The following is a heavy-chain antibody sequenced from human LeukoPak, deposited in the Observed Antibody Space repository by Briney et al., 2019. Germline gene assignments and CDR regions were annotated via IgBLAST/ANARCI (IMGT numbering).Heavy chain of an antibody. J-gene: IGHJ3*02. Sequence: GGSLRLSCAASGFTFSSYGIHWVRQAPGKGLEWVTFIRYDGSNKDYADSVKGRFTISRDNSKNTLYLQMNSLRAEDMAVYYCAREFSGYAFDIWGQGTMVTVSS. CDR3: AREFSGYAFDI. V-gene: IGHV3-30*02. CDR2: IRYDGSNK. CDR1: GFTFSSYG. D-gene: IGHD5-12*01.